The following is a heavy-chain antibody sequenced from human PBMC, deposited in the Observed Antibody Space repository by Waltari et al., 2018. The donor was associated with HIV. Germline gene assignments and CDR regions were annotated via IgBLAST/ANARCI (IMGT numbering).Heavy chain of an antibody. CDR1: NFSVSGNH. CDR2: IYPDDTT. D-gene: IGHD3-10*01. CDR3: ATGVRYYGP. J-gene: IGHJ5*02. V-gene: IGHV3-53*01. Sequence: AESGGRLIQPGGSLGLSCTASNFSVSGNHVTCIRQAPGGSLEWVAVIYPDDTTHYADSVIGRFTISRAKSRTTVLLLMNGLFVDDTATYFCATGVRYYGPWGQGTRVTVSS.